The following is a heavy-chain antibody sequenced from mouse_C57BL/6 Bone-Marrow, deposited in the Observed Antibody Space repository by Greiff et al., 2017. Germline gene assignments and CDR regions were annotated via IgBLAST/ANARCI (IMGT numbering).Heavy chain of an antibody. V-gene: IGHV1-81*01. CDR1: GYTFTSYG. J-gene: IGHJ2*01. CDR2: IYPRSGNT. Sequence: VKLQESGAELARPGASVKLSCKASGYTFTSYGISWVKQRTGQGLEWIGEIYPRSGNTYYNEKFNGKGTLTADKSSSTAYMELRSLTSEDSAVYFCARVSYHGGARYGGQGTTRTVSS. D-gene: IGHD3-3*01. CDR3: ARVSYHGGARY.